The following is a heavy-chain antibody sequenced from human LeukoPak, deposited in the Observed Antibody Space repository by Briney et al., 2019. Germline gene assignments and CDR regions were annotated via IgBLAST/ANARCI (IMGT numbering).Heavy chain of an antibody. CDR2: INHSGST. CDR3: ASYSYYYDSSGYFDY. V-gene: IGHV4-34*01. CDR1: GGPFSDYY. D-gene: IGHD3-22*01. J-gene: IGHJ4*02. Sequence: SETLSLTCAVYGGPFSDYYWSWIRQPPGKGLEWIGKINHSGSTNYSPSLKSRVTISIDTSKNQFSLKLNSMTAADTAVYYCASYSYYYDSSGYFDYWGQGTLVTVSS.